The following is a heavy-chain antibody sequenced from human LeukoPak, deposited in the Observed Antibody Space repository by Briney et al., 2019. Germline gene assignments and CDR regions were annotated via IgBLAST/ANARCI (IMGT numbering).Heavy chain of an antibody. D-gene: IGHD3-10*01. J-gene: IGHJ4*02. V-gene: IGHV3-33*08. CDR3: ARYGSGKNFDS. CDR1: GFTFSDYG. Sequence: GGSLRLSCEPSGFTFSDYGIHWVRQAPGKGLEWVAVIWYDGSQKYYADSVKGRFTISRDNSKNTLFLQMNSLRAEDTAVYYCARYGSGKNFDSWGQGTVVTVPS. CDR2: IWYDGSQK.